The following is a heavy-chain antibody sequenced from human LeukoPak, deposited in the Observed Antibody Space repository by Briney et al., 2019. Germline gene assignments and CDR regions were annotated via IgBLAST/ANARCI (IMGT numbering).Heavy chain of an antibody. CDR1: GYTFTSYG. J-gene: IGHJ3*02. D-gene: IGHD3-22*01. V-gene: IGHV1-18*01. CDR3: AREGSYYDSSGYDI. Sequence: ASVKVCCKASGYTFTSYGISWVRQARGQGLEGMGWISAYNGNTNYAQKLQGRVTMTIDTSTSTAYMELRSLRSADTAVYYCAREGSYYDSSGYDIWGQGTMVTVSS. CDR2: ISAYNGNT.